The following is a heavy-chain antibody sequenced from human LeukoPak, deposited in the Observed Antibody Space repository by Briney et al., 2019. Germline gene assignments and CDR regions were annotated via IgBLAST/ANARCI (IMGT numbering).Heavy chain of an antibody. CDR1: GFTFSNFE. CDR3: ASIFRSIAARRAFDGMDV. J-gene: IGHJ6*02. CDR2: ISSSGSAI. V-gene: IGHV3-48*03. Sequence: PGGSLRLSCAASGFTFSNFEMTWVRQAPEKGLELVSYISSSGSAIYYGDSVKGRLTISRDTTKNSLYLQMNSLRAEDTAVYYCASIFRSIAARRAFDGMDVWGQGTTVTVSS. D-gene: IGHD6-6*01.